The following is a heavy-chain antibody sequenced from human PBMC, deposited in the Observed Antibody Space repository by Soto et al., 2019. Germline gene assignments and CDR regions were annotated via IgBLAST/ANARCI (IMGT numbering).Heavy chain of an antibody. J-gene: IGHJ6*02. CDR3: ARDAGVMDV. CDR1: VFTFSSYE. V-gene: IGHV3-48*03. CDR2: ISSSGSTI. D-gene: IGHD3-10*01. Sequence: GGSLRLSCAASVFTFSSYEMNWVRQAPGKGLEWVSYISSSGSTIYYADSVKGRFTISRDNAKNSLYLQMNSLRAEDTAVYYCARDAGVMDVWGQGTTVTVSS.